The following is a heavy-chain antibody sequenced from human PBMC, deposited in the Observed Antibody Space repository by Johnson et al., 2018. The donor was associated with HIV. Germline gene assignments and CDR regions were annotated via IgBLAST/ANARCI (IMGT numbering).Heavy chain of an antibody. Sequence: MLLVESGGGLVQPGGSLRLSCAASGFSISSNYMSWIRQAPGKGLEWVSVIYRAGSTYYADSVKDRFTISRDISKNTIYLQMNSLRAEDTAMYYCARDGTETGPDDAFDIWGQGTMVTVSS. CDR2: IYRAGST. CDR1: GFSISSNY. V-gene: IGHV3-66*01. D-gene: IGHD1-1*01. J-gene: IGHJ3*02. CDR3: ARDGTETGPDDAFDI.